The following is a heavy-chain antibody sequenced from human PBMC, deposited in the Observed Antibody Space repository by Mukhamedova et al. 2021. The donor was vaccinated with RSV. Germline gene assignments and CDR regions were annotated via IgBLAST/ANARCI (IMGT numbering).Heavy chain of an antibody. J-gene: IGHJ2*01. V-gene: IGHV1-69*01. Sequence: QWYQRRVTITADESTSTAYMELSSLRSEDTAVYYCARAGVGEAVDDWYFDLWGRGTLVTVSS. D-gene: IGHD6-19*01. CDR3: ARAGVGEAVDDWYFDL.